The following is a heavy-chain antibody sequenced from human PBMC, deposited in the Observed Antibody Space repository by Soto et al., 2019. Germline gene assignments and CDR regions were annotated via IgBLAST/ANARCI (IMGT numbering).Heavy chain of an antibody. CDR1: GLTFSSNY. D-gene: IGHD3-3*01. Sequence: GGSLRLSCAASGLTFSSNYMSWVRQAQGKGLEWVSVIYSGGSTYYADSVKGRFTISRDNCKNTLYLQMNSLRAEDTAVYYCARVPDFSYYYGMDVCGQRTTVTVSS. V-gene: IGHV3-53*01. J-gene: IGHJ6*02. CDR2: IYSGGST. CDR3: ARVPDFSYYYGMDV.